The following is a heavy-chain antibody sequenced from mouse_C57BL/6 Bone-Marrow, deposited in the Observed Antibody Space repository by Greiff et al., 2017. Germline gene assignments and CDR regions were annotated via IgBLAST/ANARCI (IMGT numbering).Heavy chain of an antibody. D-gene: IGHD1-1*01. V-gene: IGHV1-81*01. J-gene: IGHJ4*01. Sequence: QVQLQQSGAELARPGASVKLSCKASGYTFTSYGISWVKQRTGQGLEWIGEIYPRSGNTYYNEKFKGKATLTADKSSSTAYMELRSLTSEDSAVYFCARSPLYCGTLYAMDYWCQGTSVTVSS. CDR3: ARSPLYCGTLYAMDY. CDR1: GYTFTSYG. CDR2: IYPRSGNT.